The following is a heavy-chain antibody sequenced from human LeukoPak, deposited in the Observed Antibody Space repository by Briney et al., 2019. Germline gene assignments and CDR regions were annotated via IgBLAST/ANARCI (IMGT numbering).Heavy chain of an antibody. CDR1: GGSISSYY. D-gene: IGHD6-13*01. Sequence: KPSETLSLTCTVSGGSISSYYWSWIRQPAGKGLEWIGRIYTSGSTNYNPSLKCRVTMSVDTSKNQFSLKLSSVTAADTAVYYCARAFGGSSSWSDYYYYYMDVWGKGTTVTVSS. J-gene: IGHJ6*03. CDR2: IYTSGST. V-gene: IGHV4-4*07. CDR3: ARAFGGSSSWSDYYYYYMDV.